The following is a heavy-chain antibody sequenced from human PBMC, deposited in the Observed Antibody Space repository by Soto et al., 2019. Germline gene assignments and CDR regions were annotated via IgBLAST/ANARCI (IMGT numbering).Heavy chain of an antibody. CDR3: ASKFGELLADAFDI. CDR2: IYHSGRI. D-gene: IGHD3-10*01. CDR1: GGSISSGDYY. Sequence: PSETLSLTCTVSGGSISSGDYYWNWIRQTPGKGLEWIGEIYHSGRINHNPSLKSRVTMSLDKSKNQFSLKMTSVTAADTAVYYCASKFGELLADAFDIWGQGTVVTVSS. V-gene: IGHV4-39*07. J-gene: IGHJ3*02.